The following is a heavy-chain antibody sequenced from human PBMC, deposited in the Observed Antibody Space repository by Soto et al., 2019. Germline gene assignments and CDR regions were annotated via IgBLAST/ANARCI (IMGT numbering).Heavy chain of an antibody. CDR1: GDSISTFY. CDR3: ARGRTVRNYADDSSDYFYFFDY. V-gene: IGHV4-59*01. J-gene: IGHJ4*02. D-gene: IGHD3-22*01. CDR2: VYYTGST. Sequence: SETLSLTCTVSGDSISTFYWGWMRQSPGKGLEWIGYVYYTGSTNYNPSLKSRVTISVDRSKNQFSLKLTSANAADTAVYYCARGRTVRNYADDSSDYFYFFDYWGQGTQVTVSS.